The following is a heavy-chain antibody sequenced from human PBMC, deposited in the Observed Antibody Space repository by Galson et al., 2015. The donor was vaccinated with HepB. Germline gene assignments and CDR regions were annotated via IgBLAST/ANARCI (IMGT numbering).Heavy chain of an antibody. CDR3: AKDGELTAMINKVYYYGMDV. Sequence: LRLSRAASGFTFSSYAMSWVRQAPGKGLEWVSAISGTGGNTYYADSVKGRFTVSRDNSKNTLYLQMNSLRAEDTAVYYCAKDGELTAMINKVYYYGMDVWGQGTTVTVSS. CDR1: GFTFSSYA. CDR2: ISGTGGNT. V-gene: IGHV3-23*01. J-gene: IGHJ6*02. D-gene: IGHD5-18*01.